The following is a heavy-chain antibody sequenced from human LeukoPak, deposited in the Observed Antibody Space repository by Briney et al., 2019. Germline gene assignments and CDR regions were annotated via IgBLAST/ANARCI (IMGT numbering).Heavy chain of an antibody. Sequence: GGSLRLSCAASGFTVSSNYMSWVRQAPGKGLEWGSVIYSGGSTYYADSVKGRFTISRDNSKNTLYLQMNSLRAEDTAVYYCARGVTEGYDSSGYYLDYWGQGTLVTVSS. J-gene: IGHJ4*02. CDR3: ARGVTEGYDSSGYYLDY. V-gene: IGHV3-66*01. D-gene: IGHD3-22*01. CDR2: IYSGGST. CDR1: GFTVSSNY.